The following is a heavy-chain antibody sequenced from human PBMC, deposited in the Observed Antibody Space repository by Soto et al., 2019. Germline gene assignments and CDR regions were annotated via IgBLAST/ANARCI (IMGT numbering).Heavy chain of an antibody. D-gene: IGHD5-12*01. J-gene: IGHJ4*02. CDR3: ARPGGDGYNYKFDY. V-gene: IGHV4-39*01. CDR1: GGSISSSSYY. Sequence: PSETLSLTCTVSGGSISSSSYYWGWIRQPPGKGLEWIGSIYYSGSTYYNPSLKSRVTISVDTSKNQFSLKLSSVTAADTAVYYCARPGGDGYNYKFDYWGQGTLVTVSS. CDR2: IYYSGST.